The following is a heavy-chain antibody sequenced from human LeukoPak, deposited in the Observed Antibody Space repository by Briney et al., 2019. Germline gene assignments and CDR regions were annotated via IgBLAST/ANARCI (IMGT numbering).Heavy chain of an antibody. CDR3: TRYWPTIERTGGGLFDY. Sequence: GGSLRLSCTASGFTFGDYTMSSFRQAPGKGLEWVGFIRLKAHGGTTEYAASVKGRFTISRDDSKSIAYLQMNSLKTEDTAVYSCTRYWPTIERTGGGLFDYWGQGTLVTVSS. J-gene: IGHJ4*02. D-gene: IGHD3-16*01. CDR2: IRLKAHGGTT. V-gene: IGHV3-49*03. CDR1: GFTFGDYT.